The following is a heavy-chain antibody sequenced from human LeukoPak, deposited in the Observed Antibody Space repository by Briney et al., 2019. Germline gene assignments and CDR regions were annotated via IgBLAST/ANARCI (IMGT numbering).Heavy chain of an antibody. J-gene: IGHJ4*02. CDR3: ARDGD. Sequence: SETLSLTCTVSGGSISSSSYYWGWIRQHPGKGLEWIGYIYYSGSTYYNPSLKSRVTISVDTSKNQFSLKLSSVTAADTAVYYCARDGDWGQGTLVTVSS. CDR1: GGSISSSSYY. V-gene: IGHV4-31*03. CDR2: IYYSGST.